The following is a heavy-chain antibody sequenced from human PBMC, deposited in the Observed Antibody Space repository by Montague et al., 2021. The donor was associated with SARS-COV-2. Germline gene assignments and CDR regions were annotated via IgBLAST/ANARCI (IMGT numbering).Heavy chain of an antibody. Sequence: TLSLTCTVSGGSISSGSYYWSWIRQPAGKGLEWIGSIYSSGSTNYNPSLKSRVTTSVDTSKNKFSLKLSSVTAADTAVYYCAGDRAVSGTVDDWGQGTLVTVSS. CDR2: IYSSGST. J-gene: IGHJ4*02. D-gene: IGHD6-19*01. CDR3: AGDRAVSGTVDD. CDR1: GGSISSGSYY. V-gene: IGHV4-61*02.